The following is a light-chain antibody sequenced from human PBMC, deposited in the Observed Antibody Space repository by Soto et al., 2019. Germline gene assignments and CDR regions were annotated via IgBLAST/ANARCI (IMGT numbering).Light chain of an antibody. CDR1: SSNIGANFD. Sequence: QAVVTQPPSVSGAPGQRLTISCTGSSSNIGANFDVQWYQQLPGTAPKLLIFGRNNRPSGVPDRFSASKSGTSASLAITGLQAEDEAEYYCQSYDNTLGGHVVFGGGTKLTVL. CDR3: QSYDNTLGGHVV. J-gene: IGLJ2*01. V-gene: IGLV1-40*01. CDR2: GRN.